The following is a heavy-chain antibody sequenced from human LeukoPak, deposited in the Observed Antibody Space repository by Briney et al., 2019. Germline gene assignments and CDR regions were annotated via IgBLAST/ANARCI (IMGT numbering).Heavy chain of an antibody. J-gene: IGHJ4*02. CDR2: ISGSGGST. V-gene: IGHV3-23*01. CDR3: AKVDGWHCSSTSCHY. CDR1: GFTFSSYA. Sequence: GGSLRLSCAASGFTFSSYAMSWVRQAPGKGLEWVSAISGSGGSTYYADSVKGRFTISRDNSKNTLYLQMNSLRAEDTAVYYCAKVDGWHCSSTSCHYRGQGTLVTVSS. D-gene: IGHD2-2*01.